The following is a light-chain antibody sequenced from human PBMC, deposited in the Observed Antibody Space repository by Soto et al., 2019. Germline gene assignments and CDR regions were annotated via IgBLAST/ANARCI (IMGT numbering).Light chain of an antibody. Sequence: QSVLTQPASVSGSPGQSITISCTGTSSDVGGYDYVSWYQQHPGKAPKLMIFEVTNRPSGVSNRFSGSKSGNTASLTISGLRAEDEADYYCSSSRSTSTLPYVFGTGTKLTVL. V-gene: IGLV2-14*01. CDR2: EVT. J-gene: IGLJ1*01. CDR3: SSSRSTSTLPYV. CDR1: SSDVGGYDY.